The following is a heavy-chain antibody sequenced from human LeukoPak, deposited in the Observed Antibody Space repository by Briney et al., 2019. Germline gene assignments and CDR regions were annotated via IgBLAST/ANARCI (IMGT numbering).Heavy chain of an antibody. CDR3: ARAGIAARYFDY. CDR1: GFTFGSYS. CDR2: ISSSSSYI. J-gene: IGHJ4*02. D-gene: IGHD6-6*01. Sequence: GGSLRLSCAASGFTFGSYSMNWVRQAPGKGLEWVSSISSSSSYIYYADSVKGRFTISRDNAKNSLYLQMNSLRAEDTAVYYCARAGIAARYFDYWGQGTLVTVSS. V-gene: IGHV3-21*01.